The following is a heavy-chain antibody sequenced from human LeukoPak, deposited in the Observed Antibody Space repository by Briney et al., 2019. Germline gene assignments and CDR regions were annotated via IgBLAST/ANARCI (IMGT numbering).Heavy chain of an antibody. CDR2: TNPKSGGT. V-gene: IGHV1-2*02. D-gene: IGHD1-26*01. CDR3: ASLGATTIYYYGMDV. J-gene: IGHJ6*02. CDR1: GYTFTDYY. Sequence: RASVKVSCKASGYTFTDYYIHWVRQAPGQGLEWMGWTNPKSGGTNYAQKFQGRVTMTRDTSVSAVYMELSSLRSDDTAAYYCASLGATTIYYYGMDVWGQGTTVTVSS.